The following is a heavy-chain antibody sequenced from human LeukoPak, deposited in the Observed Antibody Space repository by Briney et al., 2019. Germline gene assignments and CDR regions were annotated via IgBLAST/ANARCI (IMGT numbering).Heavy chain of an antibody. CDR1: GDSVSSNSAA. D-gene: IGHD3-16*02. V-gene: IGHV6-1*01. Sequence: SQTLSLTCAISGDSVSSNSAAWNWIRQSPSRGLEWLGRTYYRSKWYNDYAVSVKSRITINPDASKNQFSLQLNSVTPEDTAVYYCAREAFGGVIVIPDAFDIWGQGTMVTVSS. J-gene: IGHJ3*02. CDR2: TYYRSKWYN. CDR3: AREAFGGVIVIPDAFDI.